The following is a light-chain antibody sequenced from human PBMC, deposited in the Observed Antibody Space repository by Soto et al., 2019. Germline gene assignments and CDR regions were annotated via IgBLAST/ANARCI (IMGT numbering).Light chain of an antibody. V-gene: IGLV2-8*01. Sequence: QSALTQPPSASGSPGQSVTISCTGTSSDVGGYNYVSWYQHHPGKAPKLMLYEVNTRPSGVPDRFSGSKSGNTASLTVSGLQAEDEADYYCSSYTSSSTLVVFGGGTKVTVL. CDR2: EVN. J-gene: IGLJ2*01. CDR3: SSYTSSSTLVV. CDR1: SSDVGGYNY.